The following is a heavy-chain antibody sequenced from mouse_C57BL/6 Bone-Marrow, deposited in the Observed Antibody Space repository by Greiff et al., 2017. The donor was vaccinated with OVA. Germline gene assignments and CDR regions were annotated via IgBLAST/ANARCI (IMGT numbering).Heavy chain of an antibody. Sequence: QVQLKQPGAELVRPGSSVKLSCKASGYTFTSYWMHWVKQRPIQGLEWIGNIDPSDSETHYNQKFKDKATLTVDKSSSTAYMQLSSLTSEDSAVYYCARLRDNYGYFDVWGTGTTVTVSS. CDR1: GYTFTSYW. CDR3: ARLRDNYGYFDV. V-gene: IGHV1-52*01. CDR2: IDPSDSET. J-gene: IGHJ1*03.